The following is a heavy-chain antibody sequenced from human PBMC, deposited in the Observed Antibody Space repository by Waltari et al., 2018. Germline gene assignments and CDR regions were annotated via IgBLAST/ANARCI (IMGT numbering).Heavy chain of an antibody. CDR3: ARSGMKFTFDY. D-gene: IGHD1-26*01. V-gene: IGHV3-7*01. CDR2: IKEDGSDK. J-gene: IGHJ4*02. CDR1: GFPFGSYW. Sequence: EVQVVESGGGLVQPGGSLRLSCAASGFPFGSYWMTWVRQAPGQGLEGVANIKEDGSDKEYADSVKGRFSISRDNAKDSLYLQMNSLRAEDTALYYCARSGMKFTFDYWGRGTPVIVSS.